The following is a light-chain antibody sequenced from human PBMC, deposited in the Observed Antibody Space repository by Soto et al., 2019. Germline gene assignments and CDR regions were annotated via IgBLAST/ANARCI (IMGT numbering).Light chain of an antibody. CDR3: SSYTSGGNYV. J-gene: IGLJ1*01. Sequence: SVLPQPASVSGSPGQSVAISCTGTSSDVAAYNFVSWYQQHPGKAPKLMVFDVSNRPSGVSDRFSGSKSGNTASLTISGLQAEDEADYYCSSYTSGGNYVFGTGTKVTVL. CDR1: SSDVAAYNF. CDR2: DVS. V-gene: IGLV2-14*01.